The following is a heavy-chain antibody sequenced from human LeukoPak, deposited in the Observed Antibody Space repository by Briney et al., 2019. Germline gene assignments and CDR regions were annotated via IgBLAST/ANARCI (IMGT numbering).Heavy chain of an antibody. V-gene: IGHV1-46*01. D-gene: IGHD3-10*01. CDR2: INPIGGSR. CDR1: GYTFTSYY. CDR3: ARDDTGDFDH. Sequence: GASVKVSCKASGYTFTSYYMHWVRQAPGQGLEWMGTINPIGGSRSYAQKFQGRATMTTDTSTSTVYMELSSLRSEDTAVYYCARDDTGDFDHWGQATLVTVSS. J-gene: IGHJ4*02.